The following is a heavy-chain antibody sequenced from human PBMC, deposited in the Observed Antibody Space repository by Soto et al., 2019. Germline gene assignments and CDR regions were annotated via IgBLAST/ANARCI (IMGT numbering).Heavy chain of an antibody. J-gene: IGHJ4*02. CDR2: ISGSGGST. CDR3: AKAGGYYDFWSGYYFDY. CDR1: GFTFSSYA. Sequence: GGSLRLSCAASGFTFSSYAMSWVRQAPGKGLEWVSAISGSGGSTYYADSVKGRFTISRDNSKNTLYLQMNSLRAEDTAVYYCAKAGGYYDFWSGYYFDYWGQGTLVTVAS. D-gene: IGHD3-3*01. V-gene: IGHV3-23*01.